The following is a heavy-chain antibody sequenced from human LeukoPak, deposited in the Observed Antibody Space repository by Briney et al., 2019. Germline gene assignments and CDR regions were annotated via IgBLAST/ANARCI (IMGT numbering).Heavy chain of an antibody. Sequence: ASVKVSCKASGYTFTTYYIHWVRQAPGQGLEWMGIINPTGGSTTYAQKFQGRVTMTRDTSTSTVFMELNSLRSEDTAVYYCALYSSTWYWGQGALVTVSS. CDR3: ALYSSTWY. D-gene: IGHD6-13*01. V-gene: IGHV1-46*01. CDR1: GYTFTTYY. J-gene: IGHJ4*02. CDR2: INPTGGST.